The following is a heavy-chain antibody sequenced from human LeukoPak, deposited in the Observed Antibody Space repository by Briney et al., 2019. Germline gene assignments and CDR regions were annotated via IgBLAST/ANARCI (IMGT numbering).Heavy chain of an antibody. V-gene: IGHV4-34*01. CDR1: GGSFSGYY. CDR2: INHSGST. D-gene: IGHD6-13*01. Sequence: SETASLTCAVYGGSFSGYYWSWLRQPPGKGLEWIGEINHSGSTNYNPSLKSRVTISVDTSKNQFSLKLSSVTAADTAVYYCARHAAAADYYYYMDVWGKGTTVTVSS. CDR3: ARHAAAADYYYYMDV. J-gene: IGHJ6*03.